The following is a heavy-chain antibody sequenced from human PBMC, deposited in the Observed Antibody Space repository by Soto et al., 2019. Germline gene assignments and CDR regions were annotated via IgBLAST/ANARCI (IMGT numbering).Heavy chain of an antibody. J-gene: IGHJ4*02. CDR2: ISAHNGNT. CDR1: GYTFTTYG. V-gene: IGHV1-18*01. Sequence: QVHLVQSGAEVKKPGASVKVSCKGSGYTFTTYGITWVRQAPGQGLEWMGWISAHNGNTNYAQKLQGRVTVTRDTSTSTAYMALRSLRSDDTAVYYCARGWYGDYWGQGALVTVSS. CDR3: ARGWYGDY. D-gene: IGHD2-15*01.